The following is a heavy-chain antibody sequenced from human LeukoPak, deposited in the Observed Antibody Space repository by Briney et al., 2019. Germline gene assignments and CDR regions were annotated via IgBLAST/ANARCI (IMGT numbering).Heavy chain of an antibody. CDR2: INPSGGST. J-gene: IGHJ4*02. D-gene: IGHD6-13*01. CDR3: ATGSIAAAGTGY. Sequence: ASVKVSCKASGYTFTSYYMHWVRQAPGQGLEWMGIINPSGGSTSYAQKLQGRVTMTTDTSTSTAYMELRSLRSDDTAVYYCATGSIAAAGTGYWGQGTLVTVSS. V-gene: IGHV1-46*01. CDR1: GYTFTSYY.